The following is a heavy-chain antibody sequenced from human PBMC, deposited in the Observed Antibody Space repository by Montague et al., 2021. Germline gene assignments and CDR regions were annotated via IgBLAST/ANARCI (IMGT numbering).Heavy chain of an antibody. D-gene: IGHD6-25*01. CDR1: GFTFSQDW. CDR3: ARNRGYFNLDS. J-gene: IGHJ4*02. Sequence: SLRLSCAAAGFTFSQDWMDWVRQAPGKGLEWVGNINHHANDDYYADSVKGRFTISRDNAKNSLYLEMNSLRAEDTAVYFCARNRGYFNLDSWGQGALVTVSS. CDR2: INHHANDD. V-gene: IGHV3-7*05.